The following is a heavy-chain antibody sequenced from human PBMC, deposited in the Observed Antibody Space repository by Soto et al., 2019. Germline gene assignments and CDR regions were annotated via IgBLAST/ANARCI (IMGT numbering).Heavy chain of an antibody. CDR2: INPNSGGT. CDR1: GYTFTGYY. Sequence: QVQLVQSGAEVKKPGASVKVSCKASGYTFTGYYMHWVRQAPGQGLEWMGWINPNSGGTNYAQKXXGWVTMTRDTXXSXAXXELSRLRSDDTAVYYCARGDTQWELPTYYYYGMDVWGQGTTVTVSS. V-gene: IGHV1-2*04. J-gene: IGHJ6*02. D-gene: IGHD1-26*01. CDR3: ARGDTQWELPTYYYYGMDV.